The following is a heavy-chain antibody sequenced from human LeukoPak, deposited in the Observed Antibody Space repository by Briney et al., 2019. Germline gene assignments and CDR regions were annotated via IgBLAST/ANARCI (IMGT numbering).Heavy chain of an antibody. V-gene: IGHV4-4*07. J-gene: IGHJ5*02. CDR1: GGSISSYY. Sequence: PSETLSLTCTVSGGSISSYYWSWIRQPAGKGLEWIGRIYTSGSTNYNPSLKSRVTMSVDTSKNQFSLKLSSVTAADTAVYHCARGGRRDGYNLRFDPWGQGTLVTVSS. CDR3: ARGGRRDGYNLRFDP. CDR2: IYTSGST. D-gene: IGHD5-24*01.